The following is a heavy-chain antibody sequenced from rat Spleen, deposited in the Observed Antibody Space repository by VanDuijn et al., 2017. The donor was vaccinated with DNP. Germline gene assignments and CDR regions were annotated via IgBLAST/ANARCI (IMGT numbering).Heavy chain of an antibody. CDR2: ISYDGSST. Sequence: EVQLVESGGGLVQPGRSMKLSCAASGFTFSIFPMAWVRQAPTKGLEWVATISYDGSSTYYRDSVKGRFTISRDNAKSTLYLQMDSLRSEDTATYYCARHAFDYWGQGVMVTVSS. CDR1: GFTFSIFP. CDR3: ARHAFDY. V-gene: IGHV5-29*01. J-gene: IGHJ2*01.